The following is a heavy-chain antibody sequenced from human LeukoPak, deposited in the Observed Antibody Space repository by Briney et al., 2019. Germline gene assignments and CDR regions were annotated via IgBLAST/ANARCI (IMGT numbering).Heavy chain of an antibody. CDR3: ARERKATVTLTVPLSRPKRGGYMDV. V-gene: IGHV4-34*01. D-gene: IGHD5-24*01. Sequence: SETLSLTCAVYGGSLRGYYWTWVRQSPGRGLECIGRIDDSGDTKYNPSLKSRVTISVDTSKNQFSLKLTSVTAADTAVYYCARERKATVTLTVPLSRPKRGGYMDVWGTGTTVAVSS. CDR1: GGSLRGYY. J-gene: IGHJ6*03. CDR2: IDDSGDT.